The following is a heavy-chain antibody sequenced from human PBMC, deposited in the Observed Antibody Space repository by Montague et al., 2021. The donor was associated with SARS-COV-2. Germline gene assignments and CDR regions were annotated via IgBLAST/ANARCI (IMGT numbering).Heavy chain of an antibody. CDR1: GVSITSTNW. CDR3: AGKVLTVPGDY. J-gene: IGHJ4*02. Sequence: SETLSLTCAVSGVSITSTNWWSLALQPPGKGLEWIGEISYGGIATYNPSLKSRATISMDRSRNLFSLKLSSVTAADTAIYYCAGKVLTVPGDYWGQGTLVTV. D-gene: IGHD4-11*01. V-gene: IGHV4-4*02. CDR2: ISYGGIA.